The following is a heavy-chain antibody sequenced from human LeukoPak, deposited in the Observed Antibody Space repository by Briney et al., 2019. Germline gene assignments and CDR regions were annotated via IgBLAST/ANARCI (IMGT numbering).Heavy chain of an antibody. CDR3: ARGVVPAAIVDY. CDR1: GYSFTSYW. J-gene: IGHJ4*02. D-gene: IGHD2-2*01. V-gene: IGHV5-51*01. CDR2: IYPGDSDT. Sequence: GESLNISCKGSGYSFTSYWIGWVRQMPGKGQEWMGIIYPGDSDTRYSPSFQGQVTISSDKSSSSDYLQWSSLKGSDTAMYYCARGVVPAAIVDYWGQGTLVTVSS.